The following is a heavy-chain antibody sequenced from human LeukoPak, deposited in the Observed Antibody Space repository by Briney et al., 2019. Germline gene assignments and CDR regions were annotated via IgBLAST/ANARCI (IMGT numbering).Heavy chain of an antibody. Sequence: SETLSLTCTVSGGSISSYYWSWIRQPPGKGLEWSGYIYYSGSTNYNPSLKSRVTISVDTSKNQFSLKLSSVTAADTAVYYCARVFGYSSGWYGRRRLPDAFDIWGQGTMVTVSS. V-gene: IGHV4-59*01. D-gene: IGHD6-19*01. CDR1: GGSISSYY. CDR3: ARVFGYSSGWYGRRRLPDAFDI. J-gene: IGHJ3*02. CDR2: IYYSGST.